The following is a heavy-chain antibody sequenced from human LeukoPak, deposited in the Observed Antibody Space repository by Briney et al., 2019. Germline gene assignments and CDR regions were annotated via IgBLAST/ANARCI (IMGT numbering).Heavy chain of an antibody. Sequence: PGGSLRLSCAASRFTFNTYWMHWVRQAPGKGLVWVSRIDSDGYSTAYADSVKGRFTISRDNAKNSLYLQMNSLTADDTAIYYCARDLRVWYGTAEIWGQGTMVTVSS. CDR1: RFTFNTYW. CDR3: ARDLRVWYGTAEI. V-gene: IGHV3-74*01. J-gene: IGHJ3*02. CDR2: IDSDGYST. D-gene: IGHD3-10*01.